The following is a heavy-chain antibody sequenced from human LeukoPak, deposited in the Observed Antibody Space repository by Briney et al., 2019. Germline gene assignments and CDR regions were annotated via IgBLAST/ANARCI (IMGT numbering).Heavy chain of an antibody. D-gene: IGHD3-10*01. CDR3: ARVNHEGPYGSFDY. Sequence: GGSLRLSCAASGFTFSSYSMNWVRQAPGKGLEWVSSISSSSSYIYYADSVKGRFTISRDNAKNSLYLQMNSLRAEDTAVYYCARVNHEGPYGSFDYWGQGTLVTASS. V-gene: IGHV3-21*01. CDR2: ISSSSSYI. J-gene: IGHJ4*02. CDR1: GFTFSSYS.